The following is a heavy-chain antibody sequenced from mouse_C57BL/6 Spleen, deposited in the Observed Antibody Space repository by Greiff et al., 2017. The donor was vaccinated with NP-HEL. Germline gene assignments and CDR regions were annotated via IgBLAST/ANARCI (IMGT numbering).Heavy chain of an antibody. D-gene: IGHD2-5*01. CDR1: GFTFSSYG. V-gene: IGHV5-6*02. Sequence: EVNVVESGGDLVKPGGSLKLSCAASGFTFSSYGMSWVRQTPDKRLEWVATISSGGSYTYYPDSVKGRFTISRDNAKNTLYLQMSSLKSEDTAMYYCARRDSNYFAYWGQGTLVTVSA. J-gene: IGHJ3*01. CDR3: ARRDSNYFAY. CDR2: ISSGGSYT.